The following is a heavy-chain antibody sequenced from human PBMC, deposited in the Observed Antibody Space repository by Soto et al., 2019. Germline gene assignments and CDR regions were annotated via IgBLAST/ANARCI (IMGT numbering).Heavy chain of an antibody. Sequence: QVQLVQSGAEVKKPGASVKVSCKASGYPFTGSSMHWVRQAPGQGPEWMGWVNPNNGETNYVQKFQGRVTRTGDTSISTATMELTMLAYDDTALYYCARRPRWRPQLIKDYAMDVWGQGTTVTVSS. CDR3: ARRPRWRPQLIKDYAMDV. D-gene: IGHD6-13*01. J-gene: IGHJ6*02. V-gene: IGHV1-2*02. CDR2: VNPNNGET. CDR1: GYPFTGSS.